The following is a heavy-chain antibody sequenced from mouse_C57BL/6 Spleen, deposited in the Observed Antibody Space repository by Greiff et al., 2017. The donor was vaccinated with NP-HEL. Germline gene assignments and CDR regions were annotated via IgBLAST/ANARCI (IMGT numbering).Heavy chain of an antibody. V-gene: IGHV1-69*01. Sequence: QVQLQQPGAELVMPGASVKLSCKASGYTFTSYWMHWVKQRPGQGLEWIGEIDPSDSYTNYNQKFKGKSTLTVDKSSSTAYMQLSSLTSEDSAVYYCARHYDYDGYYAKDYWGQGTSVTVSS. CDR3: ARHYDYDGYYAKDY. D-gene: IGHD2-4*01. CDR2: IDPSDSYT. J-gene: IGHJ4*01. CDR1: GYTFTSYW.